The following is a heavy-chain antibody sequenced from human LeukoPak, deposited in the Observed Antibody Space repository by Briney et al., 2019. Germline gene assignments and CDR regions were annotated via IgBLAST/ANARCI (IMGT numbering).Heavy chain of an antibody. D-gene: IGHD5-18*01. V-gene: IGHV3-53*01. J-gene: IGHJ3*02. CDR2: IYSGGGT. CDR1: GLTVSSNC. CDR3: AARWGYNGFDI. Sequence: GGSLRLSCAASGLTVSSNCMSWVRQAPGKGLEWVSVIYSGGGTYYADSVKGRFTISRDKSKNTLYLQMNSLRAEDTALFYCAARWGYNGFDIWGQGTMVAVSS.